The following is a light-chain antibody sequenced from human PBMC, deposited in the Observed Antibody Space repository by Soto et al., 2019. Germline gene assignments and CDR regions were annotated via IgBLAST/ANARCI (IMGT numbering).Light chain of an antibody. CDR2: EVS. V-gene: IGLV2-14*01. J-gene: IGLJ1*01. CDR3: SSYTSSSLYV. CDR1: SSDVGGYNY. Sequence: SALAQPASVSGSPGQSITISCTVTSSDVGGYNYVSWYQQHPGKAPKLMIYEVSNRPSGVSNRFSGSKSGNTASLTISGLQAEDEADYYCSSYTSSSLYVFGTGTKVTVL.